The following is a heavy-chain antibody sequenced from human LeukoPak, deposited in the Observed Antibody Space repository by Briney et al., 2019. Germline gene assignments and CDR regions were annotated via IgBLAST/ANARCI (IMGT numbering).Heavy chain of an antibody. CDR2: INHSGST. D-gene: IGHD3-16*01. Sequence: SETLSLTCAVCGGSFSGYYWSWIRQPPGKGLEWIGEINHSGSTNYNPSLKSRVTISVDTSKNQFSLKLSSVTAADTAVYYCARGGGLFGYWGQGTLVTVSS. V-gene: IGHV4-34*01. CDR3: ARGGGLFGY. J-gene: IGHJ4*02. CDR1: GGSFSGYY.